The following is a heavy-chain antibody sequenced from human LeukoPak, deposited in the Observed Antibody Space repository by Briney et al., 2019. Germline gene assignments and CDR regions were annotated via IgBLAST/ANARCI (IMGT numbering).Heavy chain of an antibody. CDR2: IYPGDSDT. J-gene: IGHJ4*02. D-gene: IGHD3-22*01. V-gene: IGHV5-51*01. Sequence: GESLKISCKGSGYSFTSYWIDWVRQMPGKGLEWMGIIYPGDSDTRYSPSFQGQVTISADKSISTAYLQWSSLKASDTAMYYCARRSPDYYDSSGYYYMNDYWGQGTLVTVSS. CDR3: ARRSPDYYDSSGYYYMNDY. CDR1: GYSFTSYW.